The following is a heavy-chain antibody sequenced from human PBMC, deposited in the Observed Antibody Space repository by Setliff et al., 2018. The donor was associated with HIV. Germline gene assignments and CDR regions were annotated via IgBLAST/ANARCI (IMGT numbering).Heavy chain of an antibody. Sequence: PGGSLRLSCAASRFTFSDYYMSWIRQAPGKGLEWVSYISSRGTTIYYAGSVKGRFTISRDNAKNSLYLQLNSLRPEDTAVYYCARDKDEDYGSTSFDYWGQGILVTVSS. CDR2: ISSRGTTI. CDR1: RFTFSDYY. D-gene: IGHD4-17*01. CDR3: ARDKDEDYGSTSFDY. J-gene: IGHJ4*02. V-gene: IGHV3-11*01.